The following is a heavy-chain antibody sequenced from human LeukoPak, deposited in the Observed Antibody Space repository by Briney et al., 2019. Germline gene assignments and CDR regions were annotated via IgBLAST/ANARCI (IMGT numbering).Heavy chain of an antibody. V-gene: IGHV4-39*07. CDR2: INHSGST. CDR1: GVSISSSNSY. Sequence: SETLSLTCTVSGVSISSSNSYWSWIRQPPGKGLEWIGEINHSGSTNYNPSLKSRVTISVDTSKNQFSLKLSSVTAADTAVYYCARSQSPRWTVGTGAFDYWGQGTLVTVSS. CDR3: ARSQSPRWTVGTGAFDY. J-gene: IGHJ4*02. D-gene: IGHD3-10*01.